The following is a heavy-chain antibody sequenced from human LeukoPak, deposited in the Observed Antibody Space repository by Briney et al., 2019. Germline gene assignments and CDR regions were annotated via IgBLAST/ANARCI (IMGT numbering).Heavy chain of an antibody. CDR2: MYTGGST. CDR1: GGSISSGSYY. Sequence: SQTLSLTCTVSGGSISSGSYYWSWIRQPAGQGLEYIGRMYTGGSTNYNPSLKSRVTISVDTSKNQFSLKLSSVTAADTAVYYCATEQQLARFDYWGQGTLVTVSS. V-gene: IGHV4-61*02. J-gene: IGHJ4*02. D-gene: IGHD6-13*01. CDR3: ATEQQLARFDY.